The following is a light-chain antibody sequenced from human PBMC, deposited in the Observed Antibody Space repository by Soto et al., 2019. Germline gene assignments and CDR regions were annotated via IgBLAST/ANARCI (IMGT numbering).Light chain of an antibody. V-gene: IGKV3-15*01. CDR1: QSVSSK. J-gene: IGKJ2*01. CDR2: GAS. CDR3: QQYNFWPYT. Sequence: EVVMTQSAAILSVSPGERVTLSCRDSQSVSSKLVWHQQKPGQAPRFLIYGASTRGTGVPDRFSGSGSGTEFTITISSLQSADLAIYYCQQYNFWPYTFGQGTKLEIK.